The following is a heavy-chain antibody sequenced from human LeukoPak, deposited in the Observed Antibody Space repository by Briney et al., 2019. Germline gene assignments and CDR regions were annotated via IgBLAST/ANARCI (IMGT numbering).Heavy chain of an antibody. J-gene: IGHJ4*02. CDR1: GGSISSSSYY. CDR2: INHSGST. D-gene: IGHD2-2*01. CDR3: ARAYCSSTSCYRKSFDY. V-gene: IGHV4-39*07. Sequence: SETLSLTCTVSGGSISSSSYYWSWIRQPPGKGLEWIGEINHSGSTNYNPSLKSRVTISVDTSKNQFSLKLSSVTAADTAVYYCARAYCSSTSCYRKSFDYWGQGTLVTVSS.